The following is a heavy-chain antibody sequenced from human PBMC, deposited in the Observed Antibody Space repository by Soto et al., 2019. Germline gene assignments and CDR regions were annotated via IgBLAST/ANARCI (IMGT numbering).Heavy chain of an antibody. CDR1: GGTFSSYA. J-gene: IGHJ2*01. Sequence: QVQLVQSGAEVKKPGSSVKVSCKASGGTFSSYAISWVRQAPGQGLEWMGGIVPIFNTANYAQKFQGRVTIVANESTSTSYMELSSLRFEDTAVYYCARRGAGTKEVAEYWYFDLWGRGTLVVVSS. CDR3: ARRGAGTKEVAEYWYFDL. V-gene: IGHV1-69*01. D-gene: IGHD5-12*01. CDR2: IVPIFNTA.